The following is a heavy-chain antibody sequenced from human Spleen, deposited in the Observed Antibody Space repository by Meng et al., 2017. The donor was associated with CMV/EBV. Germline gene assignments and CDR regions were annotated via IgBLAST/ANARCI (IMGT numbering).Heavy chain of an antibody. CDR1: FSSYT. J-gene: IGHJ4*02. V-gene: IGHV1-69*04. CDR2: IIPILGIA. Sequence: FSSYTISWVRQAPGQGLEWMGRIIPILGIANYAQKFQGRVTITADKSTSTAYMELSSLRSEDTAVYYCARDRGYCSGGSCYPSLDYWGQGTLVTVSS. D-gene: IGHD2-15*01. CDR3: ARDRGYCSGGSCYPSLDY.